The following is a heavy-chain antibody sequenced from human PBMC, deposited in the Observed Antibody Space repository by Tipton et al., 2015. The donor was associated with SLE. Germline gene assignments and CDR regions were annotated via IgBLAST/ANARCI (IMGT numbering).Heavy chain of an antibody. CDR1: GGSIRSSF. CDR3: ARCSRDPDFGRDWVDY. V-gene: IGHV4-59*01. D-gene: IGHD2-21*01. J-gene: IGHJ4*02. CDR2: VYYSGRT. Sequence: TLSLTCTVSGGSIRSSFWTWIRQRPGKGLEWIGYVYYSGRTNYNPTLKSRVTISVDTSKNQFSLKLSSVTAADTAVYYCARCSRDPDFGRDWVDYWGQGTLVTVSS.